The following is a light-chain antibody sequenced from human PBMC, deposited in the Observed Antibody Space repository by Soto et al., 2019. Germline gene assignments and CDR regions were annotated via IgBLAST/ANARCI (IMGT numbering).Light chain of an antibody. J-gene: IGKJ4*01. CDR1: QNVRNY. CDR3: QQRSNWPLT. V-gene: IGKV3-11*01. CDR2: DTS. Sequence: EIVLTQSPATLSLSPGERATLSCRASQNVRNYLAWYQQKPGQAPRLLIYDTSNRATGIPARFSGSGSETDFTLTISRLEPEDFAVYYCQQRSNWPLTFGGGNKVEIK.